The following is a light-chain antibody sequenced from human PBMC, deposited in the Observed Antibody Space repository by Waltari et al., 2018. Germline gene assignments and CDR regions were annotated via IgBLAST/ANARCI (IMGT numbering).Light chain of an antibody. Sequence: SYELSQPPSVSESPGQTASITCPGAELGNKYVSWYQQKPGQSPVLVLYQDNRRPSGIPERFSGSNSGNTATLTISGTQAMDEADYHCQAWDSTTVVFGGGTKLTVL. CDR2: QDN. CDR1: ELGNKY. CDR3: QAWDSTTVV. V-gene: IGLV3-1*01. J-gene: IGLJ2*01.